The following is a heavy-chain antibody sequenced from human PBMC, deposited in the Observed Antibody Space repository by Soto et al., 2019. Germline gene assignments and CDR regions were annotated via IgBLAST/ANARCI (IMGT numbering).Heavy chain of an antibody. CDR1: GFTFSDCG. Sequence: SGGGVVQPGRSLRLSCAASGFTFSDCGMHWVRQAPGKGLEWVAVVTYEETEIHYADSVRGRFTISRDNSKNXVXLXMDXXRVEDTAVYYCVKEQSSGYWRTADYWGQXTLXXXSS. CDR2: VTYEETEI. V-gene: IGHV3-30*18. CDR3: VKEQSSGYWRTADY. D-gene: IGHD6-25*01. J-gene: IGHJ4*02.